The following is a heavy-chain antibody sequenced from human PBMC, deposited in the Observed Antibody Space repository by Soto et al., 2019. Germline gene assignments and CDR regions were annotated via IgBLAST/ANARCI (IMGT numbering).Heavy chain of an antibody. CDR2: ISAYNGNT. Sequence: GASVKVSCKASGYTFTSYGISWVRQAPGQGLEWMGWISAYNGNTNYAQKLQGRVTMTTDTSTNTAYMELRSLRSDDTAVYYCAREYYYDSSGYYNYWGQGTLVTVSS. D-gene: IGHD3-22*01. CDR1: GYTFTSYG. CDR3: AREYYYDSSGYYNY. V-gene: IGHV1-18*01. J-gene: IGHJ4*02.